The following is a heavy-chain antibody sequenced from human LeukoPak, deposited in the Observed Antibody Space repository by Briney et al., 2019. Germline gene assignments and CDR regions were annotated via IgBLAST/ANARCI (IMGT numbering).Heavy chain of an antibody. D-gene: IGHD1-7*01. Sequence: GGSLRLSCAASGFTFSSYSMNWVRQAPGKGLEWVSYIRSSSTYMYYADSVKGRFTISRDNAKNSLYLKMNSLRAEDTAVYYCARDSSLLYNWNLMGNYYYYMDVWGKGTTVTVSS. CDR1: GFTFSSYS. J-gene: IGHJ6*03. V-gene: IGHV3-21*01. CDR3: ARDSSLLYNWNLMGNYYYYMDV. CDR2: IRSSSTYM.